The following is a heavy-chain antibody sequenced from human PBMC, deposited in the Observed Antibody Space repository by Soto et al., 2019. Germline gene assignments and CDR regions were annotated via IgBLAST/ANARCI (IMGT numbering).Heavy chain of an antibody. J-gene: IGHJ4*02. Sequence: ALRLYCAASGFTLSSYAMSWVRQAPGKGLEWVSAISGSGGSTYYADSVKGRFTISRDNSKNTLYLQMNSLRAEDTAVYYCAKTLLYYYGSGSSIDYWGQGTLVTVS. CDR3: AKTLLYYYGSGSSIDY. D-gene: IGHD3-10*01. CDR2: ISGSGGST. CDR1: GFTLSSYA. V-gene: IGHV3-23*01.